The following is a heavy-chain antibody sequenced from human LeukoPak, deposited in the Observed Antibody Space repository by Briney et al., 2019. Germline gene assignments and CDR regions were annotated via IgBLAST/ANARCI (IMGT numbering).Heavy chain of an antibody. CDR2: ISGSGGST. CDR1: GFTFSSYA. CDR3: AKGGGCSGGSCYTHYYYYYMDV. V-gene: IGHV3-23*01. J-gene: IGHJ6*03. Sequence: GGSLRLSCAASGFTFSSYAMSWVRQATGKGLEWVSAISGSGGSTYYADSVKGRFTISRDNSKNTLYLQMNSLRAEDTAVYYCAKGGGCSGGSCYTHYYYYYMDVWGKGTTVTVSS. D-gene: IGHD2-15*01.